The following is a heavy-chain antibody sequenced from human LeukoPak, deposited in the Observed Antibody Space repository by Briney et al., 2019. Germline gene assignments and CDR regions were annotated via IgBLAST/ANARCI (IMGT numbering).Heavy chain of an antibody. Sequence: GGSLRLSCAASGFTFSRYDMHWVRQPTGKGLEWVSGIGTAGEIYYPGSVKGRFTISRENAKNSLYLQMNSLRAGDTAVYYCARDRLLDTATSDAFDIWGQGTMVTVSA. CDR2: IGTAGEI. V-gene: IGHV3-13*01. CDR3: ARDRLLDTATSDAFDI. J-gene: IGHJ3*02. CDR1: GFTFSRYD. D-gene: IGHD5-18*01.